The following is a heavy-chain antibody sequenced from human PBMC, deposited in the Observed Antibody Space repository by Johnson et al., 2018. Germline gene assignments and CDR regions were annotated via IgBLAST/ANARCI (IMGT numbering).Heavy chain of an antibody. V-gene: IGHV3-7*01. CDR3: AREEQWLAYYYYYMDV. J-gene: IGHJ6*03. CDR1: GFTFSSYW. D-gene: IGHD6-19*01. Sequence: VQLVESGGGLVQPGGSLRLSCAASGFTFSSYWMSWVRQAPGKGLEWVANITHEGGEKYSVDSVTGRFTISRDKAKNSLYLQMNSLTAEDTAVYYCAREEQWLAYYYYYMDVWGKGTTVTVSS. CDR2: ITHEGGEK.